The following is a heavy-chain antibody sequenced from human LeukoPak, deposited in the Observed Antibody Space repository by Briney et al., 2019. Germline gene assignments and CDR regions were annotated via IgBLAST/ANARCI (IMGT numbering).Heavy chain of an antibody. V-gene: IGHV1-69*04. D-gene: IGHD3-9*01. J-gene: IGHJ4*02. CDR1: GYTFTSYG. CDR3: ARDEFDILTGFLPGGFDY. CDR2: IIPILGIA. Sequence: ASVKVSCKASGYTFTSYGISWVRQAPGQGLEWMGRIIPILGIANYAQKFQGRVTITADKSTSTAYMELSSLRSEDTAVYYCARDEFDILTGFLPGGFDYWGQGTLVTVSS.